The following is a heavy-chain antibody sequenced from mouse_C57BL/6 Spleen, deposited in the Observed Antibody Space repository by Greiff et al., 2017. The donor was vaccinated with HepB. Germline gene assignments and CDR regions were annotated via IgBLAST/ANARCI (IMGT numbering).Heavy chain of an antibody. CDR3: ARNIYYDYDVRNYFDY. CDR1: GYAFSSYW. V-gene: IGHV1-80*01. J-gene: IGHJ2*01. CDR2: IYPGDGDT. Sequence: VQLQESGAELVKPGASVKISCKASGYAFSSYWMNWVKQRPGKGLEWIGQIYPGDGDTNYNGQFKGKATLTADKSSSTAYMQLSSLTSEDSAVYFCARNIYYDYDVRNYFDYWGQGTTLTVSS. D-gene: IGHD2-4*01.